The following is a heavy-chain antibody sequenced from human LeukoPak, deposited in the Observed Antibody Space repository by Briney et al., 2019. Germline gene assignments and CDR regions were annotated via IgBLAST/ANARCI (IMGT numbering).Heavy chain of an antibody. V-gene: IGHV1-18*01. CDR3: ARDQQWLDPARHGFDY. CDR1: GYTFTSCG. J-gene: IGHJ4*02. D-gene: IGHD6-19*01. Sequence: ASVKVSCKASGYTFTSCGISWVRQAPGQGLEWMGWISTYSGNTNYAQMYQGRVTMTTDTSTSTAYMELRSLRSDDTAVYYCARDQQWLDPARHGFDYWGQGTLVTVSS. CDR2: ISTYSGNT.